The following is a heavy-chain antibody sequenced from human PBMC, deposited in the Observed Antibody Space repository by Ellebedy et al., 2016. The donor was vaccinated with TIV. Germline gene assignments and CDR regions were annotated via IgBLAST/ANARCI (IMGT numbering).Heavy chain of an antibody. J-gene: IGHJ4*02. CDR3: ATLPYISRSSAY. V-gene: IGHV1-2*02. Sequence: ASVKVSCKASGYTFTGYYMHWVRQAPGQGLEWMGWIYPNSGGTIYAQKFQGRVTMTSDTSSRTGYLELNSLRSDDTAVYYCATLPYISRSSAYWGQGTLVTVSS. CDR2: IYPNSGGT. D-gene: IGHD1-1*01. CDR1: GYTFTGYY.